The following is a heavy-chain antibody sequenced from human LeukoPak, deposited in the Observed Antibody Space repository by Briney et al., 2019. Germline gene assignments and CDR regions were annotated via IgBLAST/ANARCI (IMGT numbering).Heavy chain of an antibody. CDR3: ASSGRDAFDI. CDR1: GGSFSGYY. D-gene: IGHD6-19*01. CDR2: IYYSGST. J-gene: IGHJ3*02. Sequence: SETLSLTCAVYGGSFSGYYWSWIRQPPGKGLEWIGSIYYSGSTYYNPSLKSRVTISVDTSKNQFSLKLSSVTAADTAVYYCASSGRDAFDIWGQGTMVTVSS. V-gene: IGHV4-34*01.